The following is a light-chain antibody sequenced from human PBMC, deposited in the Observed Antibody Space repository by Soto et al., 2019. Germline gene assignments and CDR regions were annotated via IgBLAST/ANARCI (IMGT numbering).Light chain of an antibody. Sequence: DIQMTQSPSSLSASVGDRVTITCRARQSLGRRLTWYQQKPGEAPKLLIYETSNLQSGVPSRFSGSGSETDFTLTINSLQPEDFATYYGQQSFAPPYTFGQGTKLE. V-gene: IGKV1-39*01. CDR1: QSLGRR. CDR2: ETS. CDR3: QQSFAPPYT. J-gene: IGKJ2*01.